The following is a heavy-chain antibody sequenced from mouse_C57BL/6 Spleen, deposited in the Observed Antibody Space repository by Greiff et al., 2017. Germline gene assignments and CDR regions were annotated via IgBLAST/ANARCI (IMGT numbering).Heavy chain of an antibody. J-gene: IGHJ3*01. CDR2: IYPGDGDT. CDR1: GYEFSSSW. CDR3: ARSSGTSFAY. V-gene: IGHV1-82*01. D-gene: IGHD4-1*01. Sequence: VQLQQSGPELVKPGASVKISCKASGYEFSSSWMNWVKQRPGKGLEWIGRIYPGDGDTNYNGKFKGKATLTADKSSSTAYMQLSSLTSEDSAVYFCARSSGTSFAYWGQGTLVTVSA.